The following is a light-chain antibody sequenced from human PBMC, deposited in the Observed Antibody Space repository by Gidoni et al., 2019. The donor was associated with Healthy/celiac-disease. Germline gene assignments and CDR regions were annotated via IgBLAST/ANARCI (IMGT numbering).Light chain of an antibody. Sequence: DIVMTQSPDPLAVSLGERATINCTSSKSVLYSSNNKNYLAWYQQKPGQPPKLLIYWASTRESGVPDRFSGSGSGTDFTLTISSLQAEDVAVYYCQQYYSTPLTFGPGTKVDIK. CDR2: WAS. J-gene: IGKJ3*01. CDR3: QQYYSTPLT. CDR1: KSVLYSSNNKNY. V-gene: IGKV4-1*01.